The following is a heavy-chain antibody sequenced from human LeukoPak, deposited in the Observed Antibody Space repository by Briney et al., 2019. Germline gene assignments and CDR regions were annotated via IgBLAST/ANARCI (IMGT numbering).Heavy chain of an antibody. Sequence: PGGSLRLSCTTSGFTFGDYAMSWVRQAPGKGLEWVAFIRGKAYGRTTEYAASVKGRFTISRDDSKSIAYLQMNSLKTEDTAVYYCTRDRGLYYDTSGYYTDYWGQGTLVTVSS. CDR2: IRGKAYGRTT. V-gene: IGHV3-49*04. D-gene: IGHD3-22*01. CDR3: TRDRGLYYDTSGYYTDY. J-gene: IGHJ4*02. CDR1: GFTFGDYA.